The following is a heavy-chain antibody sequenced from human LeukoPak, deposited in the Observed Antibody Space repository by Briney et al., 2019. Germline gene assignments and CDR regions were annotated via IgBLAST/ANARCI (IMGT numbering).Heavy chain of an antibody. J-gene: IGHJ4*02. D-gene: IGHD2-2*02. V-gene: IGHV1-2*02. CDR2: INPNSGGT. Sequence: ASVKVSCKASGYTFTGYYMHWVRQAPGQGLELMGWINPNSGGTNYAQKFQGRVTMTRDTSISTAYMELSRLRSDDTAVYYCARSSRGAAIGLGYWGQGTLVTVSS. CDR3: ARSSRGAAIGLGY. CDR1: GYTFTGYY.